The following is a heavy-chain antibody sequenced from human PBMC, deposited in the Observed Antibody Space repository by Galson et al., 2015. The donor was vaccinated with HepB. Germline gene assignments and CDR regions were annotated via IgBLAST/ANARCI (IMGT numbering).Heavy chain of an antibody. CDR1: GLIFSSYA. CDR3: ARHVRSGYEVGIFDY. D-gene: IGHD5-12*01. Sequence: SLRLSCAASGLIFSSYAMHWVRQAPGKGLEWVAIISYDGTDKYYADSVRGRFTISRDNSKNTLYLQMNSLRIDDTAVYYCARHVRSGYEVGIFDYWGQGTLVAVSS. J-gene: IGHJ4*02. V-gene: IGHV3-30-3*01. CDR2: ISYDGTDK.